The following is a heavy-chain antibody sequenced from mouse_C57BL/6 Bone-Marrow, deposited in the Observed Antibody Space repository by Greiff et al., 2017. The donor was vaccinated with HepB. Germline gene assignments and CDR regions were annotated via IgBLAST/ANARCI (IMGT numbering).Heavy chain of an antibody. CDR2: ISNGGGST. J-gene: IGHJ1*03. Sequence: EVKVVESGGGLVQPGGSLKLSCAASGFTFSDYYMYWVRQTPEKRLEWVAYISNGGGSTYYPDTVKGRFTISRDNAKNTLYLQMSRLKSEDTAMYYCARHKVVEGYFDVWGTGTTVTVSS. CDR1: GFTFSDYY. CDR3: ARHKVVEGYFDV. V-gene: IGHV5-12*01. D-gene: IGHD1-1*01.